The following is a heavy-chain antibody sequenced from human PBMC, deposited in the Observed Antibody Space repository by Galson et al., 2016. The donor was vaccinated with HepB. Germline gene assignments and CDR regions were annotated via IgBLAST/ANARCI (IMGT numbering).Heavy chain of an antibody. CDR1: GFMLNMFG. V-gene: IGHV3-33*01. CDR3: VRARGITGTVPDY. Sequence: SLRLSCAASGFMLNMFGMHWLRQAPGKGLELVAVIWSDVSNQSYADSVKGRFTISRDNSKNTVHLQMDNLRGEDTAVYYCVRARGITGTVPDYWGQGTLVSVSA. D-gene: IGHD1-20*01. CDR2: IWSDVSNQ. J-gene: IGHJ4*02.